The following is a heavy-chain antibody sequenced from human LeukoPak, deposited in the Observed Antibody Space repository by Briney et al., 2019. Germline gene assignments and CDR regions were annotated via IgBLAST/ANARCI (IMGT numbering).Heavy chain of an antibody. CDR2: ISYDGSNK. V-gene: IGHV3-30-3*01. J-gene: IGHJ6*02. D-gene: IGHD6-13*01. CDR1: GFTFSSYA. Sequence: GGSLRLSCAASGFTFSSYAMHWVRQAPGKGLEWVAVISYDGSNKYYADSVKGRFTISRDNSKNTLYLQMNSLRAEDTAVYYCARDKAAAGTGSIYYYYGMDVWGQGTTVTVSS. CDR3: ARDKAAAGTGSIYYYYGMDV.